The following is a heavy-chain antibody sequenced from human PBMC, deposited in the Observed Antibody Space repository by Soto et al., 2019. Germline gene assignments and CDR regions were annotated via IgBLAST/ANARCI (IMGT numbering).Heavy chain of an antibody. V-gene: IGHV4-4*02. J-gene: IGHJ4*02. Sequence: QVQLQQSGSGLVKPSGTLSLTCGVSGGSVSGTYWWNWVRQPPGKGLEWIGEVFHSGSTTYNPSLKSRGSMAVDKSKNQFSLKLTSVTAADTAVYYCARGYDGDFDYWGQGTLVTVSS. CDR1: GGSVSGTYW. CDR2: VFHSGST. D-gene: IGHD3-16*01. CDR3: ARGYDGDFDY.